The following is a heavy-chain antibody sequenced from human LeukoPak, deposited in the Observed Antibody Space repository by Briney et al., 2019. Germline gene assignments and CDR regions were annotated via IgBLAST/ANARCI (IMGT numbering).Heavy chain of an antibody. V-gene: IGHV3-30*02. D-gene: IGHD6-13*01. CDR2: IRYHGSDK. Sequence: GGSLRLSCVASGFTFSPYWMSWVRQAPGKGLEWVAFIRYHGSDKYYADSVKGRFTISRDNSENTLYLQMNSLRAEDTAVYYCAKSPSSWKFDDWGQGTLVTVSS. J-gene: IGHJ4*02. CDR1: GFTFSPYW. CDR3: AKSPSSWKFDD.